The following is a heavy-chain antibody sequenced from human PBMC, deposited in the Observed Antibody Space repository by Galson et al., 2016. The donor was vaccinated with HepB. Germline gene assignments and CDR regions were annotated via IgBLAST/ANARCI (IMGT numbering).Heavy chain of an antibody. CDR1: GFTFSSYA. J-gene: IGHJ2*01. V-gene: IGHV3-23*01. D-gene: IGHD1-14*01. Sequence: SLRLSCAASGFTFSSYAMSWARQAPGKGLEWVSAMSGSGASTFYADSVKGRFTISRDNSKNTLYLQMNSLRAEDTAVYYCAKGENRNYGVWWYFDLWGRGTLVTVSS. CDR3: AKGENRNYGVWWYFDL. CDR2: MSGSGAST.